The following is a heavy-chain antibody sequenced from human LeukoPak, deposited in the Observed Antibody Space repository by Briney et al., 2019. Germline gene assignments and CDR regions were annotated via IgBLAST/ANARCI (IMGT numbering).Heavy chain of an antibody. CDR2: INPNSGGT. CDR3: ARGYNYYFDY. D-gene: IGHD1-1*01. CDR1: GYTFTSYG. V-gene: IGHV1-2*06. Sequence: ASVKVSCKPSGYTFTSYGISWVRQAPGQGLEWMGRINPNSGGTNYAQKFQGRVTMTRDTSISTAYMELSRLRSDDTAVYYCARGYNYYFDYWGQGTLVTVSS. J-gene: IGHJ4*02.